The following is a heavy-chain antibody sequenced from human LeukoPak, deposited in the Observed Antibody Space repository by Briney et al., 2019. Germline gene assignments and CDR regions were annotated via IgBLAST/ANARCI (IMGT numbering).Heavy chain of an antibody. CDR3: ARESDFWSGYYYDAFDI. Sequence: SQTLSLTCPVSGGSLSSYYWSWIRQPPGKGLEWIGYIYYSGSTNYNPSLKSRVTISVDTSKNQFSLKLSSVTAADTAVYYCARESDFWSGYYYDAFDIWGQGTMVTVSS. D-gene: IGHD3-3*01. CDR1: GGSLSSYY. CDR2: IYYSGST. J-gene: IGHJ3*02. V-gene: IGHV4-59*01.